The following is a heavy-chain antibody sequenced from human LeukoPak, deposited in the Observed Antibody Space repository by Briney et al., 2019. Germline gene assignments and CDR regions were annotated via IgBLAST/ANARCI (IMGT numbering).Heavy chain of an antibody. CDR1: GGSISSYY. CDR3: ARATTYYYDSSGYRCAFDI. V-gene: IGHV4-59*12. Sequence: PSETLSLTCTVSGGSISSYYWSWIRQPPGKGLEWIGYIYYSGSTNYNPSLKSRVTISVDTSKNQFSLKLSSVTAADTAVYYCARATTYYYDSSGYRCAFDIWGQGTMVTVSS. J-gene: IGHJ3*02. D-gene: IGHD3-22*01. CDR2: IYYSGST.